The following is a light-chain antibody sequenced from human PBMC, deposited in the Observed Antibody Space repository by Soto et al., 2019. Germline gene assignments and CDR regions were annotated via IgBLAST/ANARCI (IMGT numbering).Light chain of an antibody. J-gene: IGKJ1*01. CDR3: QQYGSSPGWT. CDR1: QSVSSTY. CDR2: GAS. Sequence: EIALTQSPGTLSLSPGERATLSCRASQSVSSTYFAWYQQKPGQAPRLLIYGASSRATGIPDRFSGSGSGTDFTLTISRLEPEDFAVYYCQQYGSSPGWTFGQGTKVEIK. V-gene: IGKV3-20*01.